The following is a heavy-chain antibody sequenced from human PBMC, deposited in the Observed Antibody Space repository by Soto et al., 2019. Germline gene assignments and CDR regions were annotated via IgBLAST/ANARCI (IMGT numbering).Heavy chain of an antibody. Sequence: ASVKVSCKASGYTFTSYYMHWVRQAPGQGLEWMGIINPSGGSTSYAQKFQGRVTMTRDTSTSTVYMELSSLRSEDTAVYYCAREMMDTMKYYGMDVWGQGTTVTVSS. CDR1: GYTFTSYY. CDR3: AREMMDTMKYYGMDV. J-gene: IGHJ6*02. D-gene: IGHD5-12*01. V-gene: IGHV1-46*01. CDR2: INPSGGST.